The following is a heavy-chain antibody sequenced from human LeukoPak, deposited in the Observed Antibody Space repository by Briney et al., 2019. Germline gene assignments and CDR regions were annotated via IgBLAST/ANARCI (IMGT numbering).Heavy chain of an antibody. CDR1: GFTFSSYG. J-gene: IGHJ4*02. V-gene: IGHV3-30*03. Sequence: GGSLRLSCAASGFTFSSYGMHWVRQAPGKGLEWVAVISYDGSNKYYADSVKGRFTISRDNSKNTLYLQMNSLRAEDTAVYYCARDKIVGATHFDYWGQGALVTVSS. CDR2: ISYDGSNK. CDR3: ARDKIVGATHFDY. D-gene: IGHD1-26*01.